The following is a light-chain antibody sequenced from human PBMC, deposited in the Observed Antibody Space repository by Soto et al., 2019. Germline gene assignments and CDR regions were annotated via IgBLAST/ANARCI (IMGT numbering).Light chain of an antibody. V-gene: IGKV3-20*01. CDR3: QQYGSSGT. J-gene: IGKJ1*01. CDR2: GAS. Sequence: EIVLTQSPGTLSLSAGERATLSCRTSQSVRRRNLAWYQQKPGQAPRLLIYGASTRATGIPDRFSGGGSGTDFSLTISRMQPEDSAVDYCQQYGSSGTFCQGTKVDIK. CDR1: QSVRRRN.